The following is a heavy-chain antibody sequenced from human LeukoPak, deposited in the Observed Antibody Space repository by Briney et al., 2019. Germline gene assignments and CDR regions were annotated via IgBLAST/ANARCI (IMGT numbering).Heavy chain of an antibody. Sequence: SETLSLTCTVSGGSISSISHYWGWLRQPPGKGLEWIGDIHYSGTTYYNPSLKSRVTISVDTSKNQFSLKLTSVTAADTAVYYCARRLIEFDTWGQGTLVTVSS. CDR2: IHYSGTT. CDR1: GGSISSISHY. J-gene: IGHJ5*02. D-gene: IGHD3-22*01. CDR3: ARRLIEFDT. V-gene: IGHV4-39*01.